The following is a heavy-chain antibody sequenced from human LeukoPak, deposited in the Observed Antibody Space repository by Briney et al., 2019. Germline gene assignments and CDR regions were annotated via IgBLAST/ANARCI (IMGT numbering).Heavy chain of an antibody. CDR2: ISAYNGNT. CDR1: GYTFTSYG. V-gene: IGHV1-18*04. Sequence: ASVKVSCKASGYTFTSYGISWVRQAPGQGLEWMGWISAYNGNTNYAQKLQGRVTMTTNTSTSTAYMELRSLRSDDTAVYYCAGGGRSNIVVVPAAHTYDYWGQGTLVTVSS. J-gene: IGHJ4*02. CDR3: AGGGRSNIVVVPAAHTYDY. D-gene: IGHD2-2*01.